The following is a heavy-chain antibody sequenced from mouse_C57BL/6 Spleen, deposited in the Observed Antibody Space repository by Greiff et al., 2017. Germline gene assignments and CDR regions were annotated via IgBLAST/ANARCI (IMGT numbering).Heavy chain of an antibody. CDR1: GYTFTSYS. J-gene: IGHJ2*01. CDR3: ANDYYGSRFSLDY. V-gene: IGHV1-55*01. Sequence: VQLQQPGAELVKPGASVKLSCKASGYTFTSYSITWVKQRPGQGLEWIGDLYPGSGSTNYNEKFKSKATLTVDTSSSTAYMQLSSLTSADSAVYYCANDYYGSRFSLDYWGQGTPLTVSS. D-gene: IGHD1-1*01. CDR2: LYPGSGST.